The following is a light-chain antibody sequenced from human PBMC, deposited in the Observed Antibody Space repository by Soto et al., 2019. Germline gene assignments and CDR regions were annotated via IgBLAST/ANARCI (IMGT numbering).Light chain of an antibody. CDR1: QHVSSN. CDR3: QQYNNWPYT. Sequence: EIVMTQSPATLSVSPGGSATLSCRASQHVSSNFAWYRQKPGQAPTLLIYRASTRATSIPARFSGSGSGTEFTLTIRSLQSEDFAVYYCQQYNNWPYTFGQGTKLEIK. J-gene: IGKJ2*01. CDR2: RAS. V-gene: IGKV3-15*01.